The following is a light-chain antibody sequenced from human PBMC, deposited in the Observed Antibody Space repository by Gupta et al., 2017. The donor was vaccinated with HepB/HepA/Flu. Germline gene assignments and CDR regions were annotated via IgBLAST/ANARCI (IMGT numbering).Light chain of an antibody. CDR2: DVS. J-gene: IGLJ2*01. V-gene: IGLV2-14*03. CDR3: SSYTSSSTLV. Sequence: QSALTQPASVSGSPGQSITISCTGTSSDVGGYNSVSWYQQHPGKAPKLMIYDVSNRPSGVSNRFSGSKSANTASLTISGLQADDEADYYCSSYTSSSTLVFGGGTKLTVL. CDR1: SSDVGGYNS.